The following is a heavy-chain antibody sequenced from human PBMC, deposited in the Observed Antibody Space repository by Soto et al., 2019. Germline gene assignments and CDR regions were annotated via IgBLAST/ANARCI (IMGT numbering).Heavy chain of an antibody. J-gene: IGHJ4*02. Sequence: SVKVSCKASGFTFTSSAMQWVRQARGQRLEWIGWIVVGSGNTNYAQKFQERVTITRDMSTSTAYMELSSLRSEDTAVYYCAATDFWSGYYTSGFCYWGQGTLVTVSS. V-gene: IGHV1-58*02. CDR3: AATDFWSGYYTSGFCY. D-gene: IGHD3-3*01. CDR1: GFTFTSSA. CDR2: IVVGSGNT.